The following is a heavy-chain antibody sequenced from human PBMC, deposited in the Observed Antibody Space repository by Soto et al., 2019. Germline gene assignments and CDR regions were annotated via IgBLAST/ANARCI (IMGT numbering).Heavy chain of an antibody. D-gene: IGHD2-2*02. V-gene: IGHV3-23*01. J-gene: IGHJ4*02. CDR1: GFTFSTYA. CDR2: ISSSGIT. Sequence: GGSLRLSCAPSGFTFSTYAMSWVRQAPGKGLEWGSSISSSGITNYADSVKGRFTISRDNSKNTVYLQMNSLRAEDTSVYYCAKDAYPSDCSSTRCYISHWGQGTLVTVSS. CDR3: AKDAYPSDCSSTRCYISH.